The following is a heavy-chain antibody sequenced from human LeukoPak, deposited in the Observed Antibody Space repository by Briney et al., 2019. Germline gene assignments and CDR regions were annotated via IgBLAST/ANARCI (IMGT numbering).Heavy chain of an antibody. CDR3: ARDSSSGSDY. D-gene: IGHD6-19*01. CDR2: ISSSGSAI. V-gene: IGHV3-11*01. J-gene: IGHJ4*02. Sequence: GGSLRLSCAASGFTFSDYYVTWIRQAPGKGLEWVSYISSSGSAIYYADSVKGRFTISRDNAKNSLYLQMNSLRAEDTAVYYCARDSSSGSDYWGQGTLVTVSS. CDR1: GFTFSDYY.